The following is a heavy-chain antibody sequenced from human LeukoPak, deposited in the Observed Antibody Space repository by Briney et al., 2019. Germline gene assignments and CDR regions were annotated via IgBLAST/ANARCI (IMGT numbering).Heavy chain of an antibody. D-gene: IGHD5-24*01. CDR2: INPSGGST. CDR3: ARALSEMATIGEDFDY. Sequence: ASVKVSCKASGYTFTSYYMHWVRQAPGQGLEWMGIINPSGGSTSYAQKFQGRVTMTGDTSTSTVYMDLSSLRSEDTAVYYCARALSEMATIGEDFDYWGQGTLVTVSS. J-gene: IGHJ4*02. CDR1: GYTFTSYY. V-gene: IGHV1-46*01.